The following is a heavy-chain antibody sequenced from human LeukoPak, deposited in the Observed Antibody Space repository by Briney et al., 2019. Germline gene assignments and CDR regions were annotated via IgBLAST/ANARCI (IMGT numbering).Heavy chain of an antibody. CDR3: ARAADDYYDSSGYFGY. D-gene: IGHD3-22*01. Sequence: SETLSLTCTVSGGSISSSSYYWGWIRQPPGKGLEWIGSIYYSGSTYYNPSLKSRVTISVDTSKNQFSLKLSSVTAADTAVYYCARAADDYYDSSGYFGYWGQGTLVTVSS. CDR1: GGSISSSSYY. V-gene: IGHV4-39*07. CDR2: IYYSGST. J-gene: IGHJ4*02.